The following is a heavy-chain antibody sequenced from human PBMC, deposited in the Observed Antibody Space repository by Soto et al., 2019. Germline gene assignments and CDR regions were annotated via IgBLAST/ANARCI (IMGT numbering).Heavy chain of an antibody. CDR3: AHRILRTVFGVVTTTAIYFDF. CDR2: IYWDDDK. CDR1: GFSLTTSGVG. D-gene: IGHD3-3*01. Sequence: QITLNEAGPTVVKPAETLTLTCTFSGFSLTTSGVGVRWIRQSPGKAPEWLALIYWDDDKRYSASLKSRLTITKDTSKTQVVLRMASVDPADTATYYCAHRILRTVFGVVTTTAIYFDFWGQGTPGFFSS. J-gene: IGHJ4*02. V-gene: IGHV2-5*02.